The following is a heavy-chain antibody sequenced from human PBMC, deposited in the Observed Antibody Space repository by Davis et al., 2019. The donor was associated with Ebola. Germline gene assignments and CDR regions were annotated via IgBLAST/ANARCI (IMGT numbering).Heavy chain of an antibody. D-gene: IGHD3-3*01. V-gene: IGHV3-30*18. CDR3: AKYDFWSGYHGRGIDY. CDR1: GFTFSSYG. Sequence: GESLKISCAASGFTFSSYGMHWVRQAPGKGLEWVAVISYDGSNKYYADSVKGRFTISRDNSKNTLYLQMNSLRAEDTAVYYCAKYDFWSGYHGRGIDYWGQGTLVTVSS. J-gene: IGHJ4*02. CDR2: ISYDGSNK.